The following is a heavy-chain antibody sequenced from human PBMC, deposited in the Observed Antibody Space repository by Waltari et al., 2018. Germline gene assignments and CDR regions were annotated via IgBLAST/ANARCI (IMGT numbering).Heavy chain of an antibody. D-gene: IGHD2-21*02. CDR2: IYYNGNT. J-gene: IGHJ4*02. CDR3: AREIYGGNSRPYDH. CDR1: GGSVNSYY. V-gene: IGHV4-59*02. Sequence: QVQLQESDPGLVKPSETLSLTCTVSGGSVNSYYWSWIRQPPGKGLEWIGHIYYNGNTDYNPSLKSRVTILVDTSKNQVSLKLTSVTAADTALYFCAREIYGGNSRPYDHWGQGTLVTVAS.